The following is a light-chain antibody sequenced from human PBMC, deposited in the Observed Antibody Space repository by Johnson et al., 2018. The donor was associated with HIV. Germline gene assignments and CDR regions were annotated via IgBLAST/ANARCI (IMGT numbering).Light chain of an antibody. CDR2: ENN. CDR3: GTSDSSLSAPSF. Sequence: QSVLTQTPSVSAAPGQKVTISCSGSSSDMGHYAVSWYQELPGTAPKLLIYENNKRPSGIPDRFSGSKSGTSATLGITGLQTGDEDDYYCGTSDSSLSAPSFVGTGTKVTVL. J-gene: IGLJ1*01. V-gene: IGLV1-51*02. CDR1: SSDMGHYA.